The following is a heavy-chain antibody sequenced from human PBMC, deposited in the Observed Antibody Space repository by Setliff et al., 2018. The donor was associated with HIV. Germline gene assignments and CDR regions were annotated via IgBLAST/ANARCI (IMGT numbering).Heavy chain of an antibody. Sequence: SETLSLTCTVSGGSISSYYWGWIRQPPGKGLEWIGSIYFSESPYYNPSLSSRVTISVDTSTNQFSLRLSSVTAADTAVYYCARGAPYYNFWSGYPYYYYMDVWGKGTTVTVSS. D-gene: IGHD3-3*01. CDR2: IYFSESP. V-gene: IGHV4-39*01. J-gene: IGHJ6*03. CDR1: GGSISSYY. CDR3: ARGAPYYNFWSGYPYYYYMDV.